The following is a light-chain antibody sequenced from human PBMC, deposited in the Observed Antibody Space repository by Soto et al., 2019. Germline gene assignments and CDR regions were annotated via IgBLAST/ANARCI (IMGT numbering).Light chain of an antibody. Sequence: EIVLTQSPGTLSLSPGETATLSCRASQSINNNFLAWHQQSPGQAPRLLIFRASNRASGIPDRFRGSGSGTDFTLTITRLEPEDFAVYSCQQYTNAPRTFGQGTQVEIK. CDR1: QSINNNF. V-gene: IGKV3-20*01. CDR2: RAS. J-gene: IGKJ1*01. CDR3: QQYTNAPRT.